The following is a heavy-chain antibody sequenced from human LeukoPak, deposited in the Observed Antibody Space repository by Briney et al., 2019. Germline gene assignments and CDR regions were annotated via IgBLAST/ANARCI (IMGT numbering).Heavy chain of an antibody. D-gene: IGHD1-1*01. CDR2: IYYSGST. CDR3: ARGNNCPDY. CDR1: GGSFDNGGYY. Sequence: MPSETLSLTCTVSGGSFDNGGYYWSWIRQHPGKGLECIGNIYYSGSTYYNPSLKSRVNISVDTSENQFSLKLSSVTAADTAVYYCARGNNCPDYWGQGTLVTVSS. V-gene: IGHV4-31*03. J-gene: IGHJ4*02.